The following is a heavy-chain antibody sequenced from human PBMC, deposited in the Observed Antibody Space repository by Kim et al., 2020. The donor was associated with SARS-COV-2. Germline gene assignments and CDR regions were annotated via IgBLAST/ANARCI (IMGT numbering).Heavy chain of an antibody. CDR2: IWYDGSNK. D-gene: IGHD3-10*01. J-gene: IGHJ4*02. CDR1: GFTFSSYG. CDR3: AKPPFYYGSGSHGYFDY. V-gene: IGHV3-33*06. Sequence: GGSLRLSCAASGFTFSSYGMHWVRQAPGKGLEWVAVIWYDGSNKYYADSVKGRFTISRDNSKNTLYLQMNSLRAEDTAVYYCAKPPFYYGSGSHGYFDYWGQGTLVTVSS.